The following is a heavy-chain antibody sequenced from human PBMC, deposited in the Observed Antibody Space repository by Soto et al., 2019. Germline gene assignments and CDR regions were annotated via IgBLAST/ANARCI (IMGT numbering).Heavy chain of an antibody. CDR3: ARGPNPYYFDY. CDR1: GYTFTSYA. CDR2: INAGNGNT. Sequence: ASVKVSCKASGYTFTSYAMHWVRHAPGQRLEWMGWINAGNGNTKYSQKFQGRVTITRDTSASTAYMELSSLRSEDTAVYCCARGPNPYYFDYWGQGTLVTVSS. V-gene: IGHV1-3*01. J-gene: IGHJ4*02.